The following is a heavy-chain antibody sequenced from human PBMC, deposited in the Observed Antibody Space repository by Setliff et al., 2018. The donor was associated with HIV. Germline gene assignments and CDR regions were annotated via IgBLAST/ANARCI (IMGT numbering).Heavy chain of an antibody. CDR2: ISDSGGST. Sequence: LRLSCAASGFTFSSYMMNWVRQAPGKGLEWVSGISDSGGSTYYADSVKGRFTISRDNSKNTLNLQMNSLRAEDTAVYYCASGYSSSSPRRDYWGQGTLVTVS. D-gene: IGHD6-6*01. CDR1: GFTFSSYM. CDR3: ASGYSSSSPRRDY. J-gene: IGHJ4*02. V-gene: IGHV3-23*01.